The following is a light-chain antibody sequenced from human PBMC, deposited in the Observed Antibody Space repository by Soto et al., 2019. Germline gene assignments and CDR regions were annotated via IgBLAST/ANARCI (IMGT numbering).Light chain of an antibody. V-gene: IGLV2-14*01. CDR2: EVT. CDR3: SSYRSSTTSHVI. J-gene: IGLJ2*01. CDR1: SSDVGGYNY. Sequence: QSALTQPASVSGSPGQSITISCTGTSSDVGGYNYVSWYQQHPGTAPKLIIFEVTNRPSGVSNRFSGSKSGNTASLTISGLQAEDEANYYCSSYRSSTTSHVIFGGGTQLTVL.